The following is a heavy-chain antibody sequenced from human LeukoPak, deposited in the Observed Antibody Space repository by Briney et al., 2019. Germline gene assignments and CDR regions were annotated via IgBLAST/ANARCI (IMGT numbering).Heavy chain of an antibody. J-gene: IGHJ4*02. CDR3: ARAITYYYDSSGYCFDY. Sequence: SVKVSCKASGGTFSSYAVSWVRQAPGQGLEWMGGIIPIFGTANYAQKFQGRVTITTDESTSTAYMELSSLRSEDTAVYYCARAITYYYDSSGYCFDYWGQGTLVTVSS. CDR1: GGTFSSYA. D-gene: IGHD3-22*01. V-gene: IGHV1-69*05. CDR2: IIPIFGTA.